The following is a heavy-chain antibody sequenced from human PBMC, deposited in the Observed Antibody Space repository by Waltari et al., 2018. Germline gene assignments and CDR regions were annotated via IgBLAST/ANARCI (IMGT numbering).Heavy chain of an antibody. D-gene: IGHD2-15*01. CDR1: GGSISSSSYY. J-gene: IGHJ3*02. V-gene: IGHV4-39*01. CDR2: IYYRGST. Sequence: QLQLQESGPGLVKPSETLSLTCTVSGGSISSSSYYWGWIRQPPGKGLEWIGSIYYRGSTYYNPSLKSRVTISVDTSKNQFSLKLSSVTAADTAVYYCACSYCSGGSCYSGDAFDIWGQGTMVTVSS. CDR3: ACSYCSGGSCYSGDAFDI.